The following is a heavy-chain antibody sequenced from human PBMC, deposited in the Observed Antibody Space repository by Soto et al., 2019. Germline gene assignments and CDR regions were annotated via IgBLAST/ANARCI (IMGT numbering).Heavy chain of an antibody. V-gene: IGHV3-48*03. J-gene: IGHJ4*02. Sequence: PGGSLRLSCAASGFTFSSYEMHWVRQAPGKALGWVSYISSGGDSSYYADSVQGRFTISRDTAKNSLYLQMNSQRVEDTAVYHCARVYCSTTTSSVKAFYSWGQGTLVTVSS. CDR3: ARVYCSTTTSSVKAFYS. CDR1: GFTFSSYE. D-gene: IGHD2-2*01. CDR2: ISSGGDSS.